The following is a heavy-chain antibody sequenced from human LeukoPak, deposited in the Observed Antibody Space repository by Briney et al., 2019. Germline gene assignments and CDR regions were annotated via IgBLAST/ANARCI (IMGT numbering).Heavy chain of an antibody. D-gene: IGHD3-22*01. CDR1: GYTFTSYA. CDR2: IIPILGIA. J-gene: IGHJ4*02. V-gene: IGHV1-69*04. CDR3: ARNGKYYYDSSGSIDY. Sequence: SVKVSCKASGYTFTSYAISWVRQAPGQGLEWMGRIIPILGIANYAQKFQGRVTITADKSTSTAYMELSSLRPEDTAVYYCARNGKYYYDSSGSIDYWGQGTLVTVSS.